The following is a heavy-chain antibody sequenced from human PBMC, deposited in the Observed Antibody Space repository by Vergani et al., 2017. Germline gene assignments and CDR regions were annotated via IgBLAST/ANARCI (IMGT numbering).Heavy chain of an antibody. CDR2: INPSGGST. V-gene: IGHV1-46*03. CDR1: GYTFTSYY. J-gene: IGHJ5*02. Sequence: QVQLVQSGAEVKKPGASVKVSCKASGYTFTSYYMHWVRQAPGQGLEWMGIINPSGGSTSYAQKYQGRVTMTRETSTSTVYMELSSLRSEDTAVYYCARETPRHNWFDPWGRRPLIIFSS. CDR3: ARETPRHNWFDP.